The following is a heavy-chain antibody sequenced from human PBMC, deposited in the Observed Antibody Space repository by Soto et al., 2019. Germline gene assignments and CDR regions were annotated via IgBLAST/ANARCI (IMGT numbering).Heavy chain of an antibody. D-gene: IGHD6-19*01. V-gene: IGHV3-43D*03. CDR2: ISWDGGST. CDR1: GFTFDDYA. Sequence: GGSLRLSCAASGFTFDDYAMHWVRQAPGKGLEWVSLISWDGGSTYYADSVKGRFTISRDNSKNSLYLQMNSLRAEDTALYYCAKDMARGDSSGWYYYYYGMDVWGQGTTVTVSS. J-gene: IGHJ6*02. CDR3: AKDMARGDSSGWYYYYYGMDV.